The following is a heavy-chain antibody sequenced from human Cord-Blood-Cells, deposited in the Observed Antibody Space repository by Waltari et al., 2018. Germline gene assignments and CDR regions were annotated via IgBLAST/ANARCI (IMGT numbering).Heavy chain of an antibody. CDR3: ARVLSGTTGSKYYYGMDV. V-gene: IGHV1-69*06. CDR2: IIPTFGTG. J-gene: IGHJ6*02. CDR1: GGTFFSYS. D-gene: IGHD1-1*01. Sequence: QLVQSVSAVKKPGASVKVSCKASGGTFFSYSIRWARQAPGQGIEWMGGIIPTFGTGNCGKKFQGRGTSTTDKSTSTACMDLSSLRSEDTDVYYCARVLSGTTGSKYYYGMDVWSQGTTVTIS.